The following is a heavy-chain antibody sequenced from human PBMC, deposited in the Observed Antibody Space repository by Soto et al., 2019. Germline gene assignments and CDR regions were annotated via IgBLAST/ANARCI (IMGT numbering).Heavy chain of an antibody. CDR3: VSWVSDHFDY. CDR1: RYTFKSHC. Sequence: GGSLRLSCAASRYTFKSHCLSWVRQAPWKGLEWVSTIDSSGVNTHYADSVKGRFNISRDNSRNTLHLQMHDLRADDTALYYCVSWVSDHFDYWGQGTVVNVSS. D-gene: IGHD3-16*01. J-gene: IGHJ4*02. V-gene: IGHV3-23*01. CDR2: IDSSGVNT.